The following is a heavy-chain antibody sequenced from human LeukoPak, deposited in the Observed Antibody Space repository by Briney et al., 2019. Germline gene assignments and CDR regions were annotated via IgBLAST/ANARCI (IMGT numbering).Heavy chain of an antibody. CDR3: AKTARYSSSCLDY. CDR2: LSGSGGSK. CDR1: GFTFSSYA. V-gene: IGHV3-23*01. D-gene: IGHD6-13*01. Sequence: GGSLRLSCAASGFTFSSYAMSWVRQAPGKGLEWVSGLSGSGGSKYYADSVKGRFTISRANSKNTLYLQMNSLRAEDTAVYYCAKTARYSSSCLDYWGQGNLVTVSS. J-gene: IGHJ4*02.